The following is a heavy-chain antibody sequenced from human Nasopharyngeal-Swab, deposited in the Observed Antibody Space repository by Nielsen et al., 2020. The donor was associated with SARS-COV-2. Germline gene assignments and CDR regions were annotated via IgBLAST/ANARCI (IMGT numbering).Heavy chain of an antibody. Sequence: GESLKISCAASGSIFSSYAMHWVRQAPGQRLEWMGWINAGNGNTKYSQKFQGRVTITRDTSASTAYMELSSLRSEDTAVYYCARDRKWPTHLDYWGQGTLVTVSS. CDR1: GSIFSSYA. J-gene: IGHJ4*02. CDR2: INAGNGNT. CDR3: ARDRKWPTHLDY. V-gene: IGHV1-3*01. D-gene: IGHD5-12*01.